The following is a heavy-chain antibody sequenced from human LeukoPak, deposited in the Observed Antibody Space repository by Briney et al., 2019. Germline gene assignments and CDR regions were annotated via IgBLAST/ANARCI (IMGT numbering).Heavy chain of an antibody. CDR1: GFTFNSYA. CDR3: AKARTYYYDSSRYYLDF. CDR2: ISGSGGST. D-gene: IGHD3-22*01. V-gene: IGHV3-23*01. J-gene: IGHJ4*02. Sequence: GGSLRLSCAASGFTFNSYAMDWVRQAPGKGLEWVSAISGSGGSTYYADPVKGRFTISRDNSKNTLFLQMNSLGPEDTAVYYCAKARTYYYDSSRYYLDFWGQGTLVTVSS.